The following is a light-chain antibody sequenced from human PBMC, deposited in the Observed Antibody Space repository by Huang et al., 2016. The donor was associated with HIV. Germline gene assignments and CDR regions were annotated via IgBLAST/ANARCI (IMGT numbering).Light chain of an antibody. J-gene: IGKJ1*01. Sequence: IVMTQSPVSLPVTPGEPASVSCRSSQSLLHMNGYNHLYWYLQNPGQSPQLLIYLGSNRASGVPDRFSGSGSGTGFTLKISRVQAEDVGVYYCMQALQTPWTFGQGTKVEIK. V-gene: IGKV2-28*01. CDR1: QSLLHMNGYNH. CDR2: LGS. CDR3: MQALQTPWT.